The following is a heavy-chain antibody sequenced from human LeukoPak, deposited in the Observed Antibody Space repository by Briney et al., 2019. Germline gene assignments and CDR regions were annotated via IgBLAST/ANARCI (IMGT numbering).Heavy chain of an antibody. Sequence: GGSLRLSCAASGFTFSSYAMSWVRQAPGKGPEWVAHINSADNVEYYTESVRGRFTMSRDNAKDLLYLQMNSLRDEDTAVYYCARDTVNGPFVISLDLWGQGVLVTVSS. CDR3: ARDTVNGPFVISLDL. V-gene: IGHV3-21*06. CDR1: GFTFSSYA. D-gene: IGHD2-8*01. J-gene: IGHJ5*02. CDR2: INSADNVE.